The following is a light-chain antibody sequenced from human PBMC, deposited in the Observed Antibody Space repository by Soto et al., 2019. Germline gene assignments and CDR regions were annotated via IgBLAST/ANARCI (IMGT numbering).Light chain of an antibody. V-gene: IGLV1-40*01. CDR1: SSNIGAGYG. Sequence: QSALTQPPSVSGAPGQRVTISCTGSSSNIGAGYGVHWYQQLPGTAPKLLIYGNSNRPSGVPDRFSGSKSGTSASLAITGLQAEDEADYYCQSYDSSLSGYVFGTGTRSPS. CDR3: QSYDSSLSGYV. CDR2: GNS. J-gene: IGLJ1*01.